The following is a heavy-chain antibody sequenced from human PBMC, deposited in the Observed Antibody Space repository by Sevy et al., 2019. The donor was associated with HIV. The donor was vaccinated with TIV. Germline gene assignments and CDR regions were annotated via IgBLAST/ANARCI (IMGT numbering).Heavy chain of an antibody. D-gene: IGHD2-21*01. CDR2: IQYDGSNK. CDR1: GFSFSSYG. V-gene: IGHV3-30*02. CDR3: VKEGGGEGGDH. J-gene: IGHJ4*02. Sequence: GSLRLSCAASGFSFSSYGMHWVRQAPGKGLEWMSYIQYDGSNKDYADSVKGRFTISRDNSKNTLYLQMNSLGVGDTAVFYCVKEGGGEGGDHWGQGTLVTVSS.